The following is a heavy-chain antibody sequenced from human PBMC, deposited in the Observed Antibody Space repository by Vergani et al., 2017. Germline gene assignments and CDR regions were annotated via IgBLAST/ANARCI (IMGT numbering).Heavy chain of an antibody. V-gene: IGHV1-2*02. CDR1: ESTFSDYN. CDR3: AHSWNFGRRDWFDS. D-gene: IGHD1-26*01. CDR2: ISPKTGDT. J-gene: IGHJ5*01. Sequence: QVEGMQYGGVMKKPGGSMKVSCQASESTFSDYNIHWVRQAPGQGLQWMVWISPKTGDTDYLQRFQDRVTMTRDASTKTVYLKMTRLTSDDTAIYYCAHSWNFGRRDWFDSWGPGTLVTVSS.